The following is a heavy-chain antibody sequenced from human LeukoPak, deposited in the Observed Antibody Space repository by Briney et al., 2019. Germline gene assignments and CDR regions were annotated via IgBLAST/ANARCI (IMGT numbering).Heavy chain of an antibody. CDR3: ARDDDSSGYGY. Sequence: SETLSLTCTVSGGSISTYYWSWIRQPPGKGLEWIGYIYYSGSTYYNPSLKSRVTISVDRSKNQFSLKLSSVTAADTAVYYCARDDDSSGYGYWGQGTLVTVSS. CDR2: IYYSGST. D-gene: IGHD3-22*01. CDR1: GGSISTYY. V-gene: IGHV4-59*12. J-gene: IGHJ4*02.